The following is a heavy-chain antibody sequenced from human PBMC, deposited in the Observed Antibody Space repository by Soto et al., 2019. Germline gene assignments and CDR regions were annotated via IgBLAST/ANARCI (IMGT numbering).Heavy chain of an antibody. J-gene: IGHJ6*02. Sequence: QLQLQESGPGLVKPSETLSLTCTVSGGSISSSSYYWGWIRQPPGKGLEWIGSIYYSGSTYYNPSLTRRVTLSVDTSKNQFSLKLSSVTAADTAVYYCARGGGDYYGSGSHPKNYYGMDVWGQGTTVTVSS. D-gene: IGHD3-10*01. V-gene: IGHV4-39*01. CDR2: IYYSGST. CDR1: GGSISSSSYY. CDR3: ARGGGDYYGSGSHPKNYYGMDV.